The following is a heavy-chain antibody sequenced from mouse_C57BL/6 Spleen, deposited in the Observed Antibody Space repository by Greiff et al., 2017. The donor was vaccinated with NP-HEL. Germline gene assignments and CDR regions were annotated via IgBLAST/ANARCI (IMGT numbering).Heavy chain of an antibody. CDR1: GFTFSSYA. CDR2: ISDGGSYT. V-gene: IGHV5-4*03. J-gene: IGHJ2*01. Sequence: EVKLVESGGGLVKPGGSLKLSCAASGFTFSSYAMSWVRQTPDKRLEWVATISDGGSYTYYPDNVKGRFTISRDNAKNNLYLQMSHLKSEDTAMYYCARGYYGSPYYFDYWGQGTTLTVSS. D-gene: IGHD1-1*01. CDR3: ARGYYGSPYYFDY.